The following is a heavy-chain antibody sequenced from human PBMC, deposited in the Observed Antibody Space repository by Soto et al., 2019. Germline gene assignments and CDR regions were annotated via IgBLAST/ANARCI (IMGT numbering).Heavy chain of an antibody. D-gene: IGHD6-6*01. J-gene: IGHJ4*02. CDR3: AKEYSTSFDY. V-gene: IGHV3-23*01. CDR2: ISAGGSNT. CDR1: GFSFSNYA. Sequence: PGGSLRLSCAASGFSFSNYAMNWVRQAPGKGLEWVSAISAGGSNTNYADSVKGRFTISSDNSKNTLYLQMNGPRADDTVVYYCAKEYSTSFDYWGQGTPVTVSS.